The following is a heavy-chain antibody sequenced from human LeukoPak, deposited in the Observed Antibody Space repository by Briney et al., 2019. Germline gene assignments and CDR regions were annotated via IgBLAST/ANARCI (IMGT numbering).Heavy chain of an antibody. CDR3: AKDRVPDGLWNFDF. D-gene: IGHD3-10*01. CDR2: IYGDGSET. J-gene: IGHJ4*02. Sequence: GGSLRLSCVASGFTFRTYTMSWVRQAPGKGLEWVSSIYGDGSETFYADSAKGRFTIYRDDSKNTLFLQMNSLSVEATAKYFCAKDRVPDGLWNFDFWGQGTPVTVSS. V-gene: IGHV3-23*03. CDR1: GFTFRTYT.